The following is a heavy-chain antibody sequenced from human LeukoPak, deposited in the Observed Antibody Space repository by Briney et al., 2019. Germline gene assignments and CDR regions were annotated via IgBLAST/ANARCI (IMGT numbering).Heavy chain of an antibody. V-gene: IGHV1-18*01. CDR3: ARARWAYDILAGNNAFDI. Sequence: GASVKVSCKASGYTFTTYGVGWVRQAPGQGLEWVGWISVYDGNTHYAQKLQGRVTMTTDTSTSTAYMELRSLRSGDTAVYYCARARWAYDILAGNNAFDIWGQGTMVTVSS. CDR2: ISVYDGNT. J-gene: IGHJ3*02. D-gene: IGHD3-9*01. CDR1: GYTFTTYG.